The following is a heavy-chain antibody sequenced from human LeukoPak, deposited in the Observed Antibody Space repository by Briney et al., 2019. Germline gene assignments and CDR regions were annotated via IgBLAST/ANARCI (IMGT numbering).Heavy chain of an antibody. CDR2: IYYSGST. CDR3: ARDYGSGGYPH. CDR1: GGSISSSSYY. J-gene: IGHJ4*02. Sequence: SETLSLTCTVSGGSISSSSYYWGWIRQPPGKGLEWIGSIYYSGSTYYNPSLKSRVTISVDTSKNQFSLKLSSVTAADTAVYYCARDYGSGGYPHWGQGTLVTVSS. D-gene: IGHD3-10*01. V-gene: IGHV4-39*02.